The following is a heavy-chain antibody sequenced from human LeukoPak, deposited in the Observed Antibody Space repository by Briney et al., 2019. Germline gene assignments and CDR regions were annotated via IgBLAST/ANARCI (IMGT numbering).Heavy chain of an antibody. J-gene: IGHJ3*02. CDR1: GYTLTSYG. D-gene: IGHD3-3*01. Sequence: GASVKVSCQASGYTLTSYGISWVRQAPGQGLAWMGWISAYNGNTNYAQKLQGRVTMTTDTSTSTAYMELRSLRSDDTAAYYCAREVVIMEAFDIWGQGTMVTVSS. CDR3: AREVVIMEAFDI. V-gene: IGHV1-18*01. CDR2: ISAYNGNT.